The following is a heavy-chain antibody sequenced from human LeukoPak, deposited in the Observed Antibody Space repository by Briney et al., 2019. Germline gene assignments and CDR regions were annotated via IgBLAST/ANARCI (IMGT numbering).Heavy chain of an antibody. CDR1: GYSFTGYY. CDR3: ARSSGYDSPFDY. V-gene: IGHV1-2*02. CDR2: INVNSGGT. Sequence: ASVKVSCKASGYSFTGYYMHCVPQAPGQRLEWMRWINVNSGGTNYAQEFEGRYTMTRDTSISTGSMELSRLRSDVTAVYYCARSSGYDSPFDYWGEGSLVIVCS. D-gene: IGHD5-12*01. J-gene: IGHJ4*02.